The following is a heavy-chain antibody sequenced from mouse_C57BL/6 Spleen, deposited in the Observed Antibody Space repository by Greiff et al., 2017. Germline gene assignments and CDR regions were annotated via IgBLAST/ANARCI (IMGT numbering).Heavy chain of an antibody. CDR1: GYTFTSYW. D-gene: IGHD2-5*01. CDR2: IDPSDSYT. J-gene: IGHJ4*01. CDR3: ARSDSNYVGDYAMDY. V-gene: IGHV1-69*01. Sequence: VQLQQPGAELVMPGASVKLSCKASGYTFTSYWMHWVKQRPGQGLEWIGEIDPSDSYTNYNQKFKGKSTLTVDKSSSTAYMQLSSLTSEDSAVYYCARSDSNYVGDYAMDYWGQGTSVTVSS.